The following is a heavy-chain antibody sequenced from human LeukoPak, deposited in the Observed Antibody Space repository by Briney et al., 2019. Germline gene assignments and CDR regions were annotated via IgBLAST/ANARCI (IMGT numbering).Heavy chain of an antibody. J-gene: IGHJ4*02. Sequence: GGSLRLSCAPSGFTLSSYPMRWVRHAPGKGLEWLAFISYDVSNKYSAASVKGRFTISRDNSKNTLYLQMNSLRVEDTAVYYGARDRCGYSSTCPFDYWGQGTLVTASS. CDR3: ARDRCGYSSTCPFDY. CDR2: ISYDVSNK. V-gene: IGHV3-30-3*01. CDR1: GFTLSSYP. D-gene: IGHD6-13*01.